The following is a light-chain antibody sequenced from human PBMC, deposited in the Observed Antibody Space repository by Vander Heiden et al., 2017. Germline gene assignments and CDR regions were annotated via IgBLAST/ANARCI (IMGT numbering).Light chain of an antibody. Sequence: PGERVTLSCSASQLVSSSYLTWYQQKPGQAPRLLIYGASTRATSIPARFSGSGSGTDFTLTISSLQPEDFAVYYCQQDYNLPWTFGQGTKVEIK. CDR2: GAS. J-gene: IGKJ1*01. V-gene: IGKV3D-7*01. CDR3: QQDYNLPWT. CDR1: QLVSSSY.